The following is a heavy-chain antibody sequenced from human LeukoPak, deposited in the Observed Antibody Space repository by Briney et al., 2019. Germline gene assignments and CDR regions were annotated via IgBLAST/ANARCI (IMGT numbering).Heavy chain of an antibody. V-gene: IGHV1-8*03. J-gene: IGHJ4*02. CDR3: VRRNTTMDY. Sequence: GASVKVSFTASVYTFTSHEINWVRQATRHGREWMGWKNPNSRNTVYAQKFQGRVTITRNTSISTAYMDLSSLRSEDTAVYYCVRRNTTMDYWGQGTLVTVSS. CDR2: KNPNSRNT. CDR1: VYTFTSHE. D-gene: IGHD5-18*01.